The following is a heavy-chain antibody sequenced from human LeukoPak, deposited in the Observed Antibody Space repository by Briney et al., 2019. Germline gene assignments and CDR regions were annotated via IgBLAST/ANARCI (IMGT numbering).Heavy chain of an antibody. J-gene: IGHJ4*02. CDR1: GFTFSSYG. D-gene: IGHD3-10*01. V-gene: IGHV3-33*06. Sequence: PGRSLRLSCAASGFTFSSYGMHWVRQAPGKGLEWVAVIWYDGSNKYYADSVKGRFTISRDNSKNTLYLQMNSLRAEDTALYFCAKSLDGSGSYYNGDYWGQGTLVTVSS. CDR2: IWYDGSNK. CDR3: AKSLDGSGSYYNGDY.